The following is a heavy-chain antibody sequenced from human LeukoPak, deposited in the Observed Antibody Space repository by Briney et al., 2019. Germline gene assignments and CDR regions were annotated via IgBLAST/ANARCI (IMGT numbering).Heavy chain of an antibody. CDR1: GFTFSSYA. D-gene: IGHD2-15*01. J-gene: IGHJ6*02. CDR2: ISGSGGST. V-gene: IGHV3-23*01. CDR3: AKTSGGSRGLYYYGMDV. Sequence: GGSLRLSCAASGFTFSSYAMSWVRQAPGKGLEWVSAISGSGGSTYYADSVKGRFTISRDNTKNTLYLQMNSLRAEDTVVYYCAKTSGGSRGLYYYGMDVWGQGTTVTVSS.